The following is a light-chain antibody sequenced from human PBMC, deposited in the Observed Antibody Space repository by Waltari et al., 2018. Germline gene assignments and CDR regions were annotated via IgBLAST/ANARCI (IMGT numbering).Light chain of an antibody. Sequence: SYELTQPPSVSVSPGQTARITCPGDALPKQYAYWYPQKPGQAPVLVIYKDSERPSGIPERFSGSSSGTTVTLTISGVQAEDEADYCCQSADSSGTYVVFGGGTKLTVL. V-gene: IGLV3-25*03. CDR1: ALPKQY. J-gene: IGLJ2*01. CDR2: KDS. CDR3: QSADSSGTYVV.